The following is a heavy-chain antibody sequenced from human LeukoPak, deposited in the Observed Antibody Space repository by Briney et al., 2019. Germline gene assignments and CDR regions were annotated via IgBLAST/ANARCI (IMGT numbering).Heavy chain of an antibody. Sequence: AGESLKISCQGSGYGFSSYWIGWVRQMPGKGLEWMGVIFPHDSDTTYNPSFQGQISFSADRSINTAYLQWHSLKASDTAIYYCARRPAGRAGFDLWGQGTLVIVSA. V-gene: IGHV5-51*01. CDR3: ARRPAGRAGFDL. J-gene: IGHJ3*01. D-gene: IGHD6-13*01. CDR1: GYGFSSYW. CDR2: IFPHDSDT.